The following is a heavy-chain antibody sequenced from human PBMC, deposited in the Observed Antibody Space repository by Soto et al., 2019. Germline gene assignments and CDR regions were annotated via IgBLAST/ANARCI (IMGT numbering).Heavy chain of an antibody. Sequence: QVQLQESGPGLVKPSQTLSLTCTVSGDSISRGGYYWNWLRQHPRKGLEGIGYIYHSGSTIYNPSLKSRVTISVDTSNNRLSLELSKVTAADTAVYYCARDGAGAYGLGWFDPWGQGILVTVSS. J-gene: IGHJ5*02. V-gene: IGHV4-31*03. CDR1: GDSISRGGYY. D-gene: IGHD2-21*01. CDR2: IYHSGST. CDR3: ARDGAGAYGLGWFDP.